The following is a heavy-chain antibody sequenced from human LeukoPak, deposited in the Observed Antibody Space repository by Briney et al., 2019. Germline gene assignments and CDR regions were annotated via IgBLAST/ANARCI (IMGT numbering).Heavy chain of an antibody. CDR2: INPNSGGT. CDR3: ARATYYYDSSGYYPYYFDY. J-gene: IGHJ4*02. D-gene: IGHD3-22*01. Sequence: ASVKVSCKASGYTFTSYGISWVRQAPGQGLEWVGWINPNSGGTNYAQKFQGRVTMTRDTSISTAYMELSRLRSDDTAVYYCARATYYYDSSGYYPYYFDYWGQGTLVTVSS. V-gene: IGHV1-2*02. CDR1: GYTFTSYG.